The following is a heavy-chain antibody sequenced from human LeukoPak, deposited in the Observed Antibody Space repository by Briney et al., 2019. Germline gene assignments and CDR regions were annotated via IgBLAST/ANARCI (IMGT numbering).Heavy chain of an antibody. CDR1: GFSFSNYA. D-gene: IGHD3-3*01. CDR3: AKAVPRSNADFWSGYYFDY. V-gene: IGHV3-23*01. Sequence: GGSLRLSCEASGFSFSNYAMTWVRQAPGKGLEWVSTISDSGGSKYHADSVKGRFTISRDNSKNTLYLQMNSLRAEDTAVYYCAKAVPRSNADFWSGYYFDYWGQGTLVTVSS. CDR2: ISDSGGSK. J-gene: IGHJ4*02.